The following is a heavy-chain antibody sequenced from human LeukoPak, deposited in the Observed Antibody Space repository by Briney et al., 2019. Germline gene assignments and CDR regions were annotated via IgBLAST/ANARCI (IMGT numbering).Heavy chain of an antibody. CDR3: ARVRLGYCSGGSCSRGGTPMDV. Sequence: PGGSLRLSCAASGFTFSSSAMSWVRQAPGKGLEWVSRISGSGSGGSTYYADSVKGRFTISRDNSKNTLYLQMNSLRAEDTALYYCARVRLGYCSGGSCSRGGTPMDVWGKGTTVTISS. J-gene: IGHJ6*03. D-gene: IGHD2-15*01. V-gene: IGHV3-23*01. CDR2: ISGSGSGGST. CDR1: GFTFSSSA.